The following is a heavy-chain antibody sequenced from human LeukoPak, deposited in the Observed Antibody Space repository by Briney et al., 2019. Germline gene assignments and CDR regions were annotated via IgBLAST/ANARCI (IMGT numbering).Heavy chain of an antibody. J-gene: IGHJ4*02. CDR2: ISSNSTTI. D-gene: IGHD3-10*01. Sequence: GGSLRLSCAVSGITLSKYSVNWVREAPGKGLEWVSYISSNSTTIYYVDSVKGRFTISRDDAKNSLYLEMNSLRVEDTAVYYCAMVRGVIFDYWGQGTLVTVSS. V-gene: IGHV3-48*04. CDR1: GITLSKYS. CDR3: AMVRGVIFDY.